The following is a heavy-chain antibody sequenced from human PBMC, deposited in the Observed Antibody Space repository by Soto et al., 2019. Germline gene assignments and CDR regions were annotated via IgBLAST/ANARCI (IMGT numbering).Heavy chain of an antibody. Sequence: EASVKVSCKASGYTFTGYAIYWVRQAPGQSLEWMGWINAGNGDTKFSQKFQGRVTITRDTSASTAYMELSSLRSEDTAVYYCARGPAVVPAAKGWNWFDPWGQGTLVTVSS. D-gene: IGHD2-2*01. CDR2: INAGNGDT. CDR3: ARGPAVVPAAKGWNWFDP. J-gene: IGHJ5*02. CDR1: GYTFTGYA. V-gene: IGHV1-3*01.